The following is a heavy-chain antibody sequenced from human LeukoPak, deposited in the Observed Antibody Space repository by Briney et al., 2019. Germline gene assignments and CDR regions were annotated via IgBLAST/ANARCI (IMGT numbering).Heavy chain of an antibody. CDR3: ARNYYDSDSEAFDI. J-gene: IGHJ3*02. CDR2: ISWNSGSI. V-gene: IGHV3-9*01. D-gene: IGHD3-22*01. Sequence: GRSLRLSCAASGFTFDDYAMHWVRQAPGKGLEWVSGISWNSGSIGYADSVKGRFTISRDNAKNSLYLQMNSLRAEDTAVYYCARNYYDSDSEAFDIWGQGTMVTVSS. CDR1: GFTFDDYA.